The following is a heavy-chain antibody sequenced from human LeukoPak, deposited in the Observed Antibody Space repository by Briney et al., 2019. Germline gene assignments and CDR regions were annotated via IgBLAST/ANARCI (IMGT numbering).Heavy chain of an antibody. CDR3: ARGGYGGNIMWCLDL. Sequence: ASVKVSCTVSGYTLTELSMHWVRQAPGKGLEWMGGFDPEDGETIYAQKFQGRVTMTEDTSTDTAYMELSSLRSEDTAVYYCARGGYGGNIMWCLDLWGRGTLVTVSS. V-gene: IGHV1-24*01. D-gene: IGHD4-23*01. CDR2: FDPEDGET. CDR1: GYTLTELS. J-gene: IGHJ2*01.